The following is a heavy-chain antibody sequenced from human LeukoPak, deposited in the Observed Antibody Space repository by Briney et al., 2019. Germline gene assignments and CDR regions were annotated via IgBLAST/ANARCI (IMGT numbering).Heavy chain of an antibody. V-gene: IGHV5-51*01. Sequence: GESLKISCKASGYTFTSYWIAWVRQMPGKGLEWMGMIYPGDSDTRYSPSFQGQVTISADKSISTAYLQWSSLKASDTAMYYCARREGGWYLDYWGQGTLVTVSS. CDR2: IYPGDSDT. CDR1: GYTFTSYW. D-gene: IGHD6-19*01. J-gene: IGHJ4*02. CDR3: ARREGGWYLDY.